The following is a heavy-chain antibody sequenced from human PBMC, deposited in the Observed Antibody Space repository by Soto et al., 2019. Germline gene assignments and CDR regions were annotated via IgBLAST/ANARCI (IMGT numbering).Heavy chain of an antibody. CDR1: GFTFSSNG. CDR3: ARGMGIAATGRYDY. J-gene: IGHJ4*02. Sequence: EVQLVESGGGSVQPGGSLRLSCAGSGFTFSSNGMNWVRQAPGKGLEWVSYIASSSSTIYYADSVKGRFTISRDNAKNSLFRQMNSLRVDDTAVYYCARGMGIAATGRYDYWGQGTLVTVSS. CDR2: IASSSSTI. V-gene: IGHV3-48*01. D-gene: IGHD6-13*01.